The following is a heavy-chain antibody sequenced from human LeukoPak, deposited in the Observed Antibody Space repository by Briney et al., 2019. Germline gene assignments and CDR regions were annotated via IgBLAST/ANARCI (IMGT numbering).Heavy chain of an antibody. J-gene: IGHJ4*02. CDR3: AREGWRDRSNFDC. V-gene: IGHV3-21*01. CDR1: GFTFSSYS. D-gene: IGHD3-10*01. CDR2: ISSSSSYI. Sequence: GGSLRLSCAASGFTFSSYSMNWVRQAPGKGLEWVSSISSSSSYIYYADSVKGRFTISRDNAKNSVFLQMNSLRAEDTAVYYRAREGWRDRSNFDCWGQGTLVTVSS.